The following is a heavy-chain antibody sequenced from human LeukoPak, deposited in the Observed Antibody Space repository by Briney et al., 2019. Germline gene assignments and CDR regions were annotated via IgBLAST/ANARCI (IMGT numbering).Heavy chain of an antibody. V-gene: IGHV3-20*04. J-gene: IGHJ4*02. D-gene: IGHD3-22*01. CDR2: INWNSGNI. CDR3: ARATHYYESSGYDY. Sequence: GGSLRLSCAASGFTFSSYSMNWVRQAPGKGLEWVSGINWNSGNIAYADSVKGRFTISRDNAKNSLYLQMNSLRAEDTALYYCARATHYYESSGYDYWGQGTLVTVSS. CDR1: GFTFSSYS.